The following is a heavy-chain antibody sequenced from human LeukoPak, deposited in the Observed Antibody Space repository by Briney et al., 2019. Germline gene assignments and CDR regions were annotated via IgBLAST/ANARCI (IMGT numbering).Heavy chain of an antibody. J-gene: IGHJ4*02. D-gene: IGHD3-22*01. V-gene: IGHV3-64D*09. Sequence: GGSLRLSCSASGFTFSSYAMHWVRQAPGKGLEYVSAISSNGGGTYYADSVKGRFTISRDNSKNTLYLQMSSLRAEDTAVYYCVKTPQYYYDSSGFYSNWGQGTLVTVSS. CDR3: VKTPQYYYDSSGFYSN. CDR1: GFTFSSYA. CDR2: ISSNGGGT.